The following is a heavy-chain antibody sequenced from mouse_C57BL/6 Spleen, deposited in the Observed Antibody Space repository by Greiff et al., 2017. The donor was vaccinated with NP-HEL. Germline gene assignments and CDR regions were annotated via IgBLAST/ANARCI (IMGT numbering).Heavy chain of an antibody. CDR1: GYTFTDYF. J-gene: IGHJ4*01. V-gene: IGHV1-76*01. CDR2: IYPGSGNT. CDR3: AGGGNAMDY. Sequence: VQLQQSGAELVRPGASVKLSCKASGYTFTDYFINWVKQRPGQGLEWIARIYPGSGNTYYNEKFKGKATLTAEKSSSTAYMQLSSLTSEDSAVYFCAGGGNAMDYWGQGTSVTVSS.